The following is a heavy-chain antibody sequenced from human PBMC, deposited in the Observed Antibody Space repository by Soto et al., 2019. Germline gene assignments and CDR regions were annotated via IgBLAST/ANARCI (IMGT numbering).Heavy chain of an antibody. CDR2: IRSYNGNT. V-gene: IGHV1-18*01. Sequence: QVQLVQSGAEVKKPGASVKVSCKASGYTFTSYGISWVRQAPGQGLEWMGGIRSYNGNTNYAQKLQGSVTMTTDTSTSSAYLGLRSLRSDDTAVSYCARDLPTMDVWGQGTTVTVSS. CDR3: ARDLPTMDV. CDR1: GYTFTSYG. J-gene: IGHJ6*02.